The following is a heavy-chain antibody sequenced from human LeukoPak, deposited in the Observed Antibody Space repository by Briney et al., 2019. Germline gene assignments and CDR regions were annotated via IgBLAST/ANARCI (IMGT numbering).Heavy chain of an antibody. J-gene: IGHJ6*03. CDR3: ARATPTVTTDYYYYMDV. V-gene: IGHV3-21*01. CDR2: LSSSSNYI. Sequence: GGSLRPSCAASGFTFSSYSMNWVRQAPGKGLEWVSFLSSSSNYIYYADSVKGRFTISRDNAKNSLYLQMNSLRAEDTAVYYCARATPTVTTDYYYYMDVWGKGTTVTVSS. D-gene: IGHD4-17*01. CDR1: GFTFSSYS.